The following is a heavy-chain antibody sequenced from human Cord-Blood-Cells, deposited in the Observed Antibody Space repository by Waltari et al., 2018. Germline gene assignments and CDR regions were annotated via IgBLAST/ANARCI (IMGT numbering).Heavy chain of an antibody. CDR3: ARGDYDILTGYYYFDY. V-gene: IGHV1-8*03. J-gene: IGHJ4*02. CDR2: MNPSGGKT. CDR1: GYTFTSYD. Sequence: QVQLVQSGAEVKKPGASVKVSCKASGYTFTSYDITWVRQATGQGLEWRGWMNPSGGKTGCGKQFQGRVTITMKTTISTGYMVLSSLRSADTAVYYCARGDYDILTGYYYFDYWGQGTLVTVSS. D-gene: IGHD3-9*01.